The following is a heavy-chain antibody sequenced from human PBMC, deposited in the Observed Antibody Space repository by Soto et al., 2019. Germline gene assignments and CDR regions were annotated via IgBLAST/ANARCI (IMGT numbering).Heavy chain of an antibody. CDR1: GYTFTGYY. D-gene: IGHD1-26*01. Sequence: ASVKVSCKASGYTFTGYYMHWVRQAPGQGLEWMGWINPNSGGTNYAQKFQGWVTMTRDTSISTAYMELSRLRSNDTAVYYCAKDLYSGSYSGYYYYGMDVWGQGTTVTVS. CDR3: AKDLYSGSYSGYYYYGMDV. J-gene: IGHJ6*02. CDR2: INPNSGGT. V-gene: IGHV1-2*04.